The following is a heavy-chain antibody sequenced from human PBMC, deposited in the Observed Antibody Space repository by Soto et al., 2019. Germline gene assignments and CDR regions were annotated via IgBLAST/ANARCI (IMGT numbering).Heavy chain of an antibody. CDR2: INPIGGST. J-gene: IGHJ6*02. CDR1: GYTFTSHY. Sequence: ASVKVSCKASGYTFTSHYMHWVRQAPGQGLEWMGIINPIGGSTVYAQNFQGRVTMTRDTSTNTVYMELSSLRSEDTAVYYCARDMSGGTYNYYYGMDVWGQGTTVTVSS. V-gene: IGHV1-46*01. CDR3: ARDMSGGTYNYYYGMDV. D-gene: IGHD1-26*01.